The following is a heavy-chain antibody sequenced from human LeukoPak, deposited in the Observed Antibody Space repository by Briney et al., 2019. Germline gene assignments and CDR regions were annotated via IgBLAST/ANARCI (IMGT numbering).Heavy chain of an antibody. D-gene: IGHD2-15*01. CDR1: GFTFSSYW. CDR3: AREGCSGGSCYDY. J-gene: IGHJ4*02. V-gene: IGHV3-7*01. CDR2: IKQDGSEK. Sequence: HPGGSLRLSCAASGFTFSSYWMSWVRQAPGKGLEWVANIKQDGSEKYYVDSVKGRFTISRDNAKNSLYLQMNSLRAEDTAVYYCAREGCSGGSCYDYWGQGTLVTVSS.